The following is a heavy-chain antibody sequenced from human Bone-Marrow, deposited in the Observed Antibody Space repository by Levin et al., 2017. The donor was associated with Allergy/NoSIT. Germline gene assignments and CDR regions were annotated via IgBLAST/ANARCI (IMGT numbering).Heavy chain of an antibody. V-gene: IGHV7-4-1*02. Sequence: GESLKISCKASGYTFTSYAMNWVRQAPGQGLEWMGWINTNTGNPTYAQGFTGRFVFSLDTSVSTAYLQISSLKAEDTAVYYCARLLNAEGDSSGYYSSHWFDPWGQGTLVTVSS. CDR3: ARLLNAEGDSSGYYSSHWFDP. CDR2: INTNTGNP. J-gene: IGHJ5*02. CDR1: GYTFTSYA. D-gene: IGHD3-22*01.